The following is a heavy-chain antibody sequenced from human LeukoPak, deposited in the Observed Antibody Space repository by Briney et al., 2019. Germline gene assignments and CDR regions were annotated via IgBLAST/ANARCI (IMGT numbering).Heavy chain of an antibody. CDR3: ARDYDFWSDVPSDY. J-gene: IGHJ4*02. CDR1: GYTFTSYG. CDR2: ISAYNGNT. V-gene: IGHV1-18*01. D-gene: IGHD3-3*01. Sequence: ASVKVSCKASGYTFTSYGISWVRQAPGQGLEWMGWISAYNGNTNYAQKLQGRVTMTTDTSTSTAYMELRSLRSDDTAVYYCARDYDFWSDVPSDYWGQGTLVTVSS.